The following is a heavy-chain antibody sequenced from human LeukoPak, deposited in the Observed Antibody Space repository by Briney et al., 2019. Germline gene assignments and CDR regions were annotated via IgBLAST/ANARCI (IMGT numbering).Heavy chain of an antibody. J-gene: IGHJ3*02. CDR1: GFTFDDYA. CDR2: ISWNSGSI. D-gene: IGHD5-24*01. V-gene: IGHV3-9*03. Sequence: RXLRLSCAASGFTFDDYAMHWVRQAPGKGLEWVSGISWNSGSIGYADSVKGRFTISRDNAKNSLYLQMNSLRAEDMALYYCAKGQRYTTGGAFDIWGQGTMVTVSS. CDR3: AKGQRYTTGGAFDI.